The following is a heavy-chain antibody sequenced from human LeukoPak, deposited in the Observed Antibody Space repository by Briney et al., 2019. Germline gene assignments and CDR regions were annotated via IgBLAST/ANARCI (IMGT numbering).Heavy chain of an antibody. CDR2: IKQDGSEK. CDR3: ARVDMEGYFDY. J-gene: IGHJ4*02. Sequence: GGSLRLSCAASGFTFSNCWMTWVRQAPGKGLERVANIKQDGSEKYYVDSVKGRFTISRDNAKNSLYLQMNSLRAEDTAVYYCARVDMEGYFDYWGQGTLVTVSS. CDR1: GFTFSNCW. V-gene: IGHV3-7*01. D-gene: IGHD1-1*01.